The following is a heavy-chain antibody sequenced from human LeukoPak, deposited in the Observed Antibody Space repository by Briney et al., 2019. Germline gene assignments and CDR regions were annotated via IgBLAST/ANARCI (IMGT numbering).Heavy chain of an antibody. D-gene: IGHD4-17*01. V-gene: IGHV4-59*01. J-gene: IGHJ6*02. CDR3: GRFYGDYPFYYYYYYGMDV. CDR2: IYYSGST. Sequence: PSETLSLTCTVSGGSISSYYWSWIRQPPGKGLEWIGYIYYSGSTNYNPSLKSRVTISVDTSKNQFSLKLSSVTAADTAVYYCGRFYGDYPFYYYYYYGMDVWGQGTTVTVSS. CDR1: GGSISSYY.